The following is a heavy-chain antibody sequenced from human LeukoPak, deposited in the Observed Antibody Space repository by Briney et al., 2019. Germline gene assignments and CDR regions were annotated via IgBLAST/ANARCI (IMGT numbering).Heavy chain of an antibody. CDR2: IIPIFGTA. Sequence: SVKVSCKASGGTFSSYAISWVRQAPGQGLEWMGGIIPIFGTANYAQKFQGRVTITADESTSTAYMELSSLRSEDTAVYYCARSIIIVPNTSYYYYYMDVWGQGTTVTVSS. D-gene: IGHD2/OR15-2a*01. V-gene: IGHV1-69*13. CDR1: GGTFSSYA. J-gene: IGHJ6*02. CDR3: ARSIIIVPNTSYYYYYMDV.